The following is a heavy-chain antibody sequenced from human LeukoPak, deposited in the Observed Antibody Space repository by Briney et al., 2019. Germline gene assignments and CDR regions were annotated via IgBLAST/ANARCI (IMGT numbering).Heavy chain of an antibody. Sequence: ASLRLSCAASGFTFSSYWMSWVRQAPGKGLEWVANIKQDGSEKYYVDSVKGRFTISRDNAKNSLYLQMNSLRAEDTAVYYCARDRCSSTSCYGSFDPWGQGTLVTVSS. V-gene: IGHV3-7*01. D-gene: IGHD2-2*01. CDR1: GFTFSSYW. CDR2: IKQDGSEK. CDR3: ARDRCSSTSCYGSFDP. J-gene: IGHJ5*02.